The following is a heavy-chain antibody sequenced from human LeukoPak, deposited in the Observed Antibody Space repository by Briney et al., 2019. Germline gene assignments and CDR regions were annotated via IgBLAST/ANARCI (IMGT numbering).Heavy chain of an antibody. CDR2: INSDGSTT. Sequence: GGSLRLSCEASGFTFRTYWMHWVRQAPGKGLVWVSGINSDGSTTDYADSVRGRFTISRDNAKNTLYLQLNSLRDEDTAVYYCIRGNGGGAYWGQGTLATVSS. CDR1: GFTFRTYW. J-gene: IGHJ4*02. D-gene: IGHD2-8*01. V-gene: IGHV3-74*01. CDR3: IRGNGGGAY.